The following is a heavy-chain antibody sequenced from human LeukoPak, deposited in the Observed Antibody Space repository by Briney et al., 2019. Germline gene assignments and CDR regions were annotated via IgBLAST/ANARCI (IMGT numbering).Heavy chain of an antibody. Sequence: HPSETLSLTCAVYGGSFSGYYWSWIRQPPGKGLEWIGEINHSGSTNYNPSLKSRVTISVDTSKNQFSLKLSSVTAADTAVYYCARGATRSPSRGPAYYYYMDVWGKGTTVTVSS. D-gene: IGHD2-2*01. J-gene: IGHJ6*03. CDR3: ARGATRSPSRGPAYYYYMDV. CDR2: INHSGST. CDR1: GGSFSGYY. V-gene: IGHV4-34*01.